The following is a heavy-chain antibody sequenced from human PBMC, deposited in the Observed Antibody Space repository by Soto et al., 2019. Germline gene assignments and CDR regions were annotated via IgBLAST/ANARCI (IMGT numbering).Heavy chain of an antibody. D-gene: IGHD4-17*01. V-gene: IGHV3-30*18. CDR3: AKDPFYGERKLALDY. CDR2: ISYDGSNK. J-gene: IGHJ4*02. CDR1: GFTFSSYG. Sequence: PGGSLRLSCAASGFTFSSYGMHWVRQAPGKGLEWVAVISYDGSNKYYADSVKGRFTISRDNSKNTLYLQMNSLRAEDTAVYYCAKDPFYGERKLALDYWGQGTLVTVSS.